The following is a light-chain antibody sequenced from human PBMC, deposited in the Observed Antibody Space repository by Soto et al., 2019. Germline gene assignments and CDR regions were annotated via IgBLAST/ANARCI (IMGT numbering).Light chain of an antibody. CDR2: KAS. CDR1: QSISSW. Sequence: DIQMTQSPSTLSASVGDRVTITCRASQSISSWLAWYQQKPGKAPKLLIYKASSLECWVPSRFSGSGSGTAFTLTISSLQHDDFATYYCQQYNSLWTFGEGPKVESK. V-gene: IGKV1-5*03. CDR3: QQYNSLWT. J-gene: IGKJ1*01.